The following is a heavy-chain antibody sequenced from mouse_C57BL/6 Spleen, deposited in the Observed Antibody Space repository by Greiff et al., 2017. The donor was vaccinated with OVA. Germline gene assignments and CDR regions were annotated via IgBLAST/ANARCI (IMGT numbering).Heavy chain of an antibody. CDR3: ARVDEGYFDY. J-gene: IGHJ2*01. CDR1: GYSITSGYY. CDR2: ISYDGSN. D-gene: IGHD2-3*01. Sequence: EVKLEESGPGLVKPSQSLSLTCSVTGYSITSGYYWNWIRQFPGNKLEWMGYISYDGSNNYNPSLKNRISITRDTSKNQFFLKLNSVTTEDTATYYCARVDEGYFDYWGQGTTLTVSS. V-gene: IGHV3-6*01.